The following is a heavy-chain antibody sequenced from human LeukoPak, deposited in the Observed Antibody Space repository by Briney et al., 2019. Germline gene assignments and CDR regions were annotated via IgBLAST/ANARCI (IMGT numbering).Heavy chain of an antibody. D-gene: IGHD2-2*01. V-gene: IGHV4-39*07. J-gene: IGHJ6*03. CDR1: GSSISSNGYY. Sequence: SETLSLTCTVSGSSISSNGYYWGWIRQSPGEGLEWIGNIYYSGITYYNASLKSRVTISVDTSKNQFSLKLSSVTAADTAVYYCAGLLSYYYYMDVWGKGTTVTVSS. CDR2: IYYSGIT. CDR3: AGLLSYYYYMDV.